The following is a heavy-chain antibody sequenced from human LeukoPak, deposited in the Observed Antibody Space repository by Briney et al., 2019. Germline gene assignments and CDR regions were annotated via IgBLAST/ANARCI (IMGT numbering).Heavy chain of an antibody. V-gene: IGHV3-66*04. CDR3: ARHIGYDFDY. Sequence: GGSLRLSCAASGFTVSSNYMSWVRQAPGKGLEWVSVIYSDGSTYYADSVKGRFTISRDNSKNTLYLQMNTLRAEDTAVYYCARHIGYDFDYWGQGTLVTVSS. CDR2: IYSDGST. J-gene: IGHJ4*02. D-gene: IGHD5-12*01. CDR1: GFTVSSNY.